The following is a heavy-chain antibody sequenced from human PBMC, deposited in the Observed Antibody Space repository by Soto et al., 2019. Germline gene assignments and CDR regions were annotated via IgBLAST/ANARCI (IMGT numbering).Heavy chain of an antibody. D-gene: IGHD2-15*01. V-gene: IGHV3-30-3*01. CDR1: GFTFSSYA. CDR2: ISYDGSNK. CDR3: AREIKGYCSGGSCYSSSSLDP. J-gene: IGHJ5*02. Sequence: QVQLVESGGGVVQPGRSLRLSCAASGFTFSSYAMHWVRQAPGKGLEWVAVISYDGSNKYYADSVKGRFTISRDNSKNTLYLQMNSLRAEDTAVYYCAREIKGYCSGGSCYSSSSLDPWGQGTLVTVSS.